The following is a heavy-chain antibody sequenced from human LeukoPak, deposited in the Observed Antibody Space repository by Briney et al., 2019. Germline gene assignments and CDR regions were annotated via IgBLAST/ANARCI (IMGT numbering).Heavy chain of an antibody. J-gene: IGHJ4*02. CDR3: GQSAVGGRDFDF. CDR2: IYSKDDK. Sequence: SGPTLSCPASTLTLSCNCLGCSGSSSGVGVVWIRQPPGKALEWLAVIYSKDDKYYCPSLKRRLTITKDTAESHVVLTMTYVDTVVTATLCCGQSAVGGRDFDFWGQGTLVTVSS. CDR1: GCSGSSSGVG. D-gene: IGHD1-26*01. V-gene: IGHV2-5*01.